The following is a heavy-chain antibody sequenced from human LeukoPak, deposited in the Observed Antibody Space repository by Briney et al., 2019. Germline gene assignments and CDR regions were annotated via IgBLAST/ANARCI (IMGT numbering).Heavy chain of an antibody. D-gene: IGHD4-23*01. J-gene: IGHJ4*02. CDR3: ARDVGATSTTVGSD. V-gene: IGHV3-30*04. CDR1: GFTFSSYA. Sequence: RTGGSLRLSCAASGFTFSSYAMRWVRKAPGKGLEWVAVISYDGNYADSVKGRFTISRDNSKNTLYLQMNSLRAEDTAVYYCARDVGATSTTVGSDWGQGTLVTVSS. CDR2: ISYDG.